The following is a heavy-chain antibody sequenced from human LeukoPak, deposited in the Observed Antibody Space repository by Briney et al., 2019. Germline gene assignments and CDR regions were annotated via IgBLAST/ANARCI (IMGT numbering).Heavy chain of an antibody. CDR3: AREFRTYYDFWSSFNIFDY. V-gene: IGHV1-18*01. D-gene: IGHD3-3*01. CDR1: GYTFTSYG. J-gene: IGHJ4*02. CDR2: ISAYNGNT. Sequence: GASVKVSCKASGYTFTSYGISWVRQAPGQGLEWMGWISAYNGNTNYAQKFQGRVSMTTDTSTSTAYMELRSLRSDDTAVYYCAREFRTYYDFWSSFNIFDYWGQGTLVTVSS.